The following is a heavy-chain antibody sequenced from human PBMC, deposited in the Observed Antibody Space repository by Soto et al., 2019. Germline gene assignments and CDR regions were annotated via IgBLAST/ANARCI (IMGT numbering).Heavy chain of an antibody. CDR1: GFTFSNAW. CDR2: IKSKTDGGTT. J-gene: IGHJ5*02. D-gene: IGHD7-27*01. V-gene: IGHV3-15*01. Sequence: EVQLVESGGGLVKPGGSLRLSCAASGFTFSNAWMSCVRQAPGKGLEWVGRIKSKTDGGTTDYAAPVKGRFTISRDDSKNTLYLQMNSLKTEDTAVYYCTTDLANIWGSNWLDPWGQGTLVTVSS. CDR3: TTDLANIWGSNWLDP.